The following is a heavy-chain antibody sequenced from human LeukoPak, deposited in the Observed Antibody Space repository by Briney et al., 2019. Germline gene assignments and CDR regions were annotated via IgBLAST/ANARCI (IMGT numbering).Heavy chain of an antibody. CDR1: GYSFTSYW. CDR3: ARRQWLVRLLGAFDI. CDR2: IYPGDSDT. J-gene: IGHJ3*02. D-gene: IGHD6-19*01. V-gene: IGHV5-51*01. Sequence: GESLKISXKGSGYSFTSYWIGWVRQMPGKGLEWMGIIYPGDSDTRYSPSFQGQVTISADKSISTAYLQWSSLKASDTAMYYCARRQWLVRLLGAFDIWGQGTMVTVSS.